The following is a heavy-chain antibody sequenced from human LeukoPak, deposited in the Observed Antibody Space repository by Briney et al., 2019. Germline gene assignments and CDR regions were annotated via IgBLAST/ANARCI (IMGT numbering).Heavy chain of an antibody. CDR2: VDPEDGET. J-gene: IGHJ3*02. CDR1: GNTFTYYY. Sequence: GASVKVSCKASGNTFTYYYMHWVQQARGKGLEWMGRVDPEDGETIYAEKFQGRVTITSDTSTDTAYMELSSLRSEDTAVYYCATVKFRGGATGAFDIWGQGTMVTVSS. V-gene: IGHV1-69-2*01. CDR3: ATVKFRGGATGAFDI. D-gene: IGHD3-10*01.